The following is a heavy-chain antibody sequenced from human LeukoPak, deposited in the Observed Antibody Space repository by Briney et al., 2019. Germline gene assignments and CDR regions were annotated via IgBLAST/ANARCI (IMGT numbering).Heavy chain of an antibody. D-gene: IGHD3-10*01. V-gene: IGHV3-74*03. CDR1: GFTFSNYW. CDR3: ARDKKSGESSEINY. CDR2: INRDGSTT. Sequence: GGSLRLSCAASGFTFSNYWVHWVRQAPGKGLVWVSRINRDGSTTKYADSVKGRFTVSRDNAKNTLNLQMNSLRAEDTAVYYCARDKKSGESSEINYWGQGTLVTVSS. J-gene: IGHJ4*02.